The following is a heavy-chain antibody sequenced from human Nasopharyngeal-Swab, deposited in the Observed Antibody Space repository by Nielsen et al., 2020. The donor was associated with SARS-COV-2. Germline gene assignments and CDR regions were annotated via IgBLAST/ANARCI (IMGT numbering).Heavy chain of an antibody. V-gene: IGHV3-7*01. J-gene: IGHJ3*02. Sequence: GESLKISCAASGFTFSSYWMSWVRQAPGKGLEWVANIKQDGSEKYYVDSVKGRFTISRDNAKNSLYLQMNSLRAEDTAVYYCARDDSGWNRGAFDIWGQGTMVTVSS. CDR2: IKQDGSEK. CDR1: GFTFSSYW. D-gene: IGHD6-19*01. CDR3: ARDDSGWNRGAFDI.